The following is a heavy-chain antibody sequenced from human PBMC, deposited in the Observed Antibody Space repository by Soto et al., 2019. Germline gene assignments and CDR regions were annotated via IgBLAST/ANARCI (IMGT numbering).Heavy chain of an antibody. CDR2: VYWDDDK. V-gene: IGHV2-5*02. CDR3: VQSRCGGDCLTFYSSHAYYGLDV. Sequence: QITLRGFGPPLVKPTQTLPLTGTSSGFALTYIGEGVAWIRKPPGKARAWLALVYWDDDKRYNPSLRSRLTITKDTSKKQVVLTMTNMDPVDTATYYCVQSRCGGDCLTFYSSHAYYGLDVWGQGTTVTVSS. CDR1: GFALTYIGEG. J-gene: IGHJ6*02. D-gene: IGHD2-21*02.